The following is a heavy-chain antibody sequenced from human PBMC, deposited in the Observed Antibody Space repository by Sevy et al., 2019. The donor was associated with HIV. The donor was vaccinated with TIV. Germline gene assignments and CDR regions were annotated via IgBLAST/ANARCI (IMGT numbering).Heavy chain of an antibody. D-gene: IGHD6-13*01. CDR3: VKSPSSPGSSSTWATFDY. Sequence: GGSLSLSCAASGFTFSNYAMSWVRQAPGKGLEWVASISASGGTTFFADSVRGRFTISRDNSKNTMSLQMSSLRVEDTAVYYCVKSPSSPGSSSTWATFDYWGQGTLVTVSS. CDR2: ISASGGTT. V-gene: IGHV3-23*01. J-gene: IGHJ4*02. CDR1: GFTFSNYA.